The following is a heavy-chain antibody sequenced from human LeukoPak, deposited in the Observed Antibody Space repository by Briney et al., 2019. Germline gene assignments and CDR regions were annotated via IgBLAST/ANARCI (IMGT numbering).Heavy chain of an antibody. V-gene: IGHV3-74*01. J-gene: IGHJ4*02. CDR2: INSDGSST. D-gene: IGHD3-22*01. CDR3: ATTYYYDSSGYAGY. Sequence: GGSLRLSCAASGFTFSTYWMHWVRHAPGKGLVWVSRINSDGSSTSYADSVKGRFTLSRDNAKNTLYLQMNSLGAEDTAVYYCATTYYYDSSGYAGYWGQGTLVTVSS. CDR1: GFTFSTYW.